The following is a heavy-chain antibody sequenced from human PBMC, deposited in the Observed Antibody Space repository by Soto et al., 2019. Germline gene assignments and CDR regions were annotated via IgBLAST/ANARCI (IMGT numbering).Heavy chain of an antibody. Sequence: QVQLQESGPGLVKPSQTLSLTCTVSGGSISSGDYYWGWIRQPPGKGLEWIGDIYYSGSTYYNQSLTSRVTLSVDTSKNQCSLKLSSVTAADTAVYYCASGRDDYWDQRGEVNWGQGTLVTVSS. CDR2: IYYSGST. CDR3: ASGRDDYWDQRGEVN. V-gene: IGHV4-30-4*01. D-gene: IGHD4-17*01. J-gene: IGHJ4*02. CDR1: GGSISSGDYY.